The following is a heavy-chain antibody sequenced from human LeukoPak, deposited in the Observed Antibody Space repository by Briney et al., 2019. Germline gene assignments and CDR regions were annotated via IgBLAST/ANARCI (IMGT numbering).Heavy chain of an antibody. CDR2: FDPEDGET. CDR3: ATRVFSSGYYGNWFDP. J-gene: IGHJ5*02. CDR1: GYTLTELS. D-gene: IGHD3-22*01. Sequence: ASVKVSCKVSGYTLTELSMHWVRQAPGKGLEWMGGFDPEDGETIYAQKFQGRVTMTEDTSTDTAYMELSSLRSEDTAVYYCATRVFSSGYYGNWFDPWGQGTLVTVSS. V-gene: IGHV1-24*01.